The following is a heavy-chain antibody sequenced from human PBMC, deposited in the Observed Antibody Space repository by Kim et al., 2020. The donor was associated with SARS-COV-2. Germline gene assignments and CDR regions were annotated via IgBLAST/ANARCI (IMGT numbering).Heavy chain of an antibody. CDR2: IDWDDDK. V-gene: IGHV2-70*11. J-gene: IGHJ6*02. Sequence: SGPTLVNPTQTLTLTCTFSGFSLSTSGMCVSWIRQPPGKALEWLARIDWDDDKYYSTSLKTRLTISKDTSKNQVVLTMTNMDPVDTATYYCARTYGRGLIAVAADLSGMDVWGQGTTVTVSS. D-gene: IGHD6-19*01. CDR1: GFSLSTSGMC. CDR3: ARTYGRGLIAVAADLSGMDV.